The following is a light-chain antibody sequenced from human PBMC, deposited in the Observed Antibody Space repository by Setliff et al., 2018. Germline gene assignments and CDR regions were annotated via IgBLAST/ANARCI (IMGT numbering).Light chain of an antibody. CDR1: SSDVGGYNY. CDR2: EVS. J-gene: IGLJ1*01. V-gene: IGLV2-14*01. CDR3: TSYTSSRTYV. Sequence: QSVLTQPASVSGSPGQSITISCTGTSSDVGGYNYVSWYQQHPGKAPKLMIYEVSDRPSGVANRFSGSKSGNTASLTISGLRAEDGADYYCTSYTSSRTYVFGTGTKVTVL.